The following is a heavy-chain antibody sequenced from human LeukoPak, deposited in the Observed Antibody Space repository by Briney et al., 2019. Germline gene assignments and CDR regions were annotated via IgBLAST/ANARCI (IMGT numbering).Heavy chain of an antibody. D-gene: IGHD3-10*01. CDR2: IYYSGST. CDR1: GGSISRGDYY. CDR3: ARDNYGSGSHAPGVWFDP. V-gene: IGHV4-30-4*01. Sequence: SQTLSLTGAVSGGSISRGDYYWSWIRQPQGKGLEWIGYIYYSGSTYYNPSLKGRATISVDTSKNHFSMKLSSVTSADTAVYYCARDNYGSGSHAPGVWFDPWGQGTLVTVSS. J-gene: IGHJ5*02.